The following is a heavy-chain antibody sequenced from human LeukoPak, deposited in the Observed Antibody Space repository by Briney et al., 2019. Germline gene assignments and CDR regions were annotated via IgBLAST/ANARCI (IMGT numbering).Heavy chain of an antibody. D-gene: IGHD3-10*01. J-gene: IGHJ1*01. CDR2: TRSDGTDK. V-gene: IGHV3-30*02. CDR1: GFTFSNYA. Sequence: PGGSLRLSCAASGFTFSNYAMHWVRQAPGKGLEWVAFTRSDGTDKYYAETVRGRFTISRDNSENTLYLQMNSLRAEDTAVYYCAKGEDGPRGRYGSGTYGYFQHWGQGTLVTVSS. CDR3: AKGEDGPRGRYGSGTYGYFQH.